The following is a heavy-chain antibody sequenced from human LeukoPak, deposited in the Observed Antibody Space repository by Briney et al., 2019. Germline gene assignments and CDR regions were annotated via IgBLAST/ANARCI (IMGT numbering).Heavy chain of an antibody. J-gene: IGHJ6*02. CDR3: ARDLGSSSWPHYGMDV. CDR1: GFTFSNAW. D-gene: IGHD6-13*01. Sequence: PGGSLRLSCAASGFTFSNAWMSWVRQAPGKGLEWVSYISSSGSTIYYADSVKGRFTISRDNAKNSLYLQMNSLRAEDTAVYYCARDLGSSSWPHYGMDVWGQGTTVTVSS. CDR2: ISSSGSTI. V-gene: IGHV3-11*01.